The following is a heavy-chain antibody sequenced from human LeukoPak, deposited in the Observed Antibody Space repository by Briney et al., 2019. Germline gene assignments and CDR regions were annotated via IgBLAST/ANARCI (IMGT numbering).Heavy chain of an antibody. CDR1: GGSIGPYY. D-gene: IGHD3-10*01. CDR3: AGRGSSSGTFDI. CDR2: IYTTGTA. Sequence: SETLSLTCIISGGSIGPYYWSWIRQAAGKGPEWIGRIYTTGTADYNPSLKSRVTMSVDRSKNEISLHLASLTAADTALYYCAGRGSSSGTFDIWGPGTFVTVSS. J-gene: IGHJ3*02. V-gene: IGHV4-4*07.